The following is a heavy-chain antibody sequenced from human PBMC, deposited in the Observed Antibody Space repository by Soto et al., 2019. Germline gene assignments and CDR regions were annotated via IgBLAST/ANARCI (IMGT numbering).Heavy chain of an antibody. V-gene: IGHV3-48*03. D-gene: IGHD7-27*01. Sequence: GSLRLSCAATGFKFTGYEMNWIRQPPVRGLEWVSYISASGSAFYYAGSVRGRVTGSSDSATDTLFLTMKSLRVDDTGMYYCVWDNMGIFWGQGTLVTVS. J-gene: IGHJ1*01. CDR2: ISASGSAF. CDR3: VWDNMGIF. CDR1: GFKFTGYE.